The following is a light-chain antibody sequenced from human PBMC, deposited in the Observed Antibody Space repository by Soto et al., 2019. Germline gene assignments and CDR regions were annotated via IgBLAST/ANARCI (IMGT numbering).Light chain of an antibody. CDR3: QHRMNWPWT. Sequence: EIVLTQSPATRSLSPWERAARSCRASQNVYRYLAWYQQKPGQAPRLLISDASNRATGIPARFSGSGSGTDFTLTISSLEHEDFAVYYCQHRMNWPWTFGQGTKVDIK. J-gene: IGKJ1*01. V-gene: IGKV3-11*01. CDR1: QNVYRY. CDR2: DAS.